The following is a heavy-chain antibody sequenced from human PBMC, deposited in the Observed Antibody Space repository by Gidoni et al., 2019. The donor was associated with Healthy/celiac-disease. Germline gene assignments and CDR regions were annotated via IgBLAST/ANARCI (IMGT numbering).Heavy chain of an antibody. V-gene: IGHV1-2*02. CDR2: INPNSGGT. CDR3: AREVGYDSSGYIPPDY. CDR1: GYTFTGYY. D-gene: IGHD3-22*01. J-gene: IGHJ4*02. Sequence: QVQLVQSGAEVKKPGASVKVSCKASGYTFTGYYMHWVRQAPGQGLEWMGWINPNSGGTNYAQKFQGRVTMTRDTSISTAYMELSRLRSDDTAVYYCAREVGYDSSGYIPPDYWGQGTLVTVSS.